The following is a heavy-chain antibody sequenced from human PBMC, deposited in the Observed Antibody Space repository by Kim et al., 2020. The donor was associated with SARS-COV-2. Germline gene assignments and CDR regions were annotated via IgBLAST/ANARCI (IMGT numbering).Heavy chain of an antibody. Sequence: SETLSLTCTVSGGSISTSSYYWGWIRQPPGKGLVWIGTIFYSGSTYYNPSLKSLVTISVDTSKNQFSLKVTSVTAADTAVYYCARSATYYDFWSDYPKYYFDCWGQGNLVIVSS. CDR3: ARSATYYDFWSDYPKYYFDC. D-gene: IGHD3-3*01. J-gene: IGHJ4*02. V-gene: IGHV4-39*01. CDR1: GGSISTSSYY. CDR2: IFYSGST.